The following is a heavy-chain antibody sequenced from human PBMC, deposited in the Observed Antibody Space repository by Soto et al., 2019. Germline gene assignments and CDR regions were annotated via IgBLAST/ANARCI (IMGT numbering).Heavy chain of an antibody. CDR3: ARYFGDGSGSYYPKYYFDY. D-gene: IGHD3-10*01. CDR1: GFTVSSNY. J-gene: IGHJ4*02. V-gene: IGHV3-66*01. CDR2: VYSGGST. Sequence: GGSLRFSCAASGFTVSSNYMSWVRQAPGKGLEWVSVVYSGGSTYYADSVKGRFTISRDNSKNTLYLQMNSLRAEDTAVYYCARYFGDGSGSYYPKYYFDYWGQGTLVTVSS.